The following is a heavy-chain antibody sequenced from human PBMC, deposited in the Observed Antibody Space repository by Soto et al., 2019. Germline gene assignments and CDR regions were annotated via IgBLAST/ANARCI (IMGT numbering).Heavy chain of an antibody. V-gene: IGHV3-30*19. Sequence: GGSLRLSCAASGFTFCSYGMHWVRQAPGKGLEWVAVISYDGSNKYYADSVKGRFTISRDNSKNTLYLQMNSLRAEDTAVYYCARDRSAVGATPDDAFDIWGQGTMVTVSS. CDR3: ARDRSAVGATPDDAFDI. D-gene: IGHD1-26*01. CDR2: ISYDGSNK. J-gene: IGHJ3*02. CDR1: GFTFCSYG.